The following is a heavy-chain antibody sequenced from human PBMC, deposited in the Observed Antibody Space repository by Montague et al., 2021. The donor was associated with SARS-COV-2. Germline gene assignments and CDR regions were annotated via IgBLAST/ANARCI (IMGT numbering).Heavy chain of an antibody. CDR3: ARISAWYSSGWSAFDY. V-gene: IGHV2-70*01. J-gene: IGHJ4*02. Sequence: PALVKPTQTFTLTCTFSGFSLSTSGMCVSWIRQPPGKALEWLALIDWDDDKYYSTSLKTRLTISKDTSKNQVVLTMTNTDPVDTATYYCARISAWYSSGWSAFDYWGQGTLVTVSS. CDR2: IDWDDDK. CDR1: GFSLSTSGMC. D-gene: IGHD6-13*01.